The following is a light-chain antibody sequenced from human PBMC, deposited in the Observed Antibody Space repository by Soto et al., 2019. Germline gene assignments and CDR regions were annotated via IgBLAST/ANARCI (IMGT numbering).Light chain of an antibody. CDR1: SSDVGGYNY. CDR2: EVS. J-gene: IGLJ3*02. Sequence: QSVLTQPASVSRSPGQSITISCTGTSSDVGGYNYVSWYQQYPGKAPKLMIYEVSNRPSGVSNRFSGSKSGNTASLTISGLQAEDEADYYCSSYRSSILVFGGGTKLTVL. V-gene: IGLV2-14*01. CDR3: SSYRSSILV.